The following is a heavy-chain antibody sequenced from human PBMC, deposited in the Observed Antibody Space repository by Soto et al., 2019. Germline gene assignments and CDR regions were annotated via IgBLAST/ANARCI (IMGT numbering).Heavy chain of an antibody. J-gene: IGHJ4*02. CDR2: IYSGHTT. CDR1: GFIVSSNK. D-gene: IGHD3-3*01. CDR3: VRGPSDHKLRLVEWPYGDY. V-gene: IGHV3-53*01. Sequence: LSCVASGFIVSSNKMSWVRQAPGKGLEWVSVIYSGHTTYYADSVEGRFTISRDDSKNTLYLQMNSLRVEDMAVYYCVRGPSDHKLRLVEWPYGDYWGQGALVTVSS.